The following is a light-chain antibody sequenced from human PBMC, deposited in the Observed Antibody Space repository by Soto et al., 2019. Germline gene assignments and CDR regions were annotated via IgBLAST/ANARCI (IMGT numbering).Light chain of an antibody. Sequence: QSVLTQPPSASATPGQRITISCSGSSSNIGRNTVNWYQQLPGTAPKLLIYFSDRRPSGVPDRFSGSKSGTSASLAISGLQFEDEADYYCAAWDDSLNGVVFGGGTKLTVL. J-gene: IGLJ2*01. CDR1: SSNIGRNT. V-gene: IGLV1-44*01. CDR2: FSD. CDR3: AAWDDSLNGVV.